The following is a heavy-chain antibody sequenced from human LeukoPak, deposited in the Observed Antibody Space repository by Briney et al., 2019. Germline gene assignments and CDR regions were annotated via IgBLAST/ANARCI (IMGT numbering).Heavy chain of an antibody. CDR2: ISSSSSYI. Sequence: GGSLRLSCAASGFTFSSYSMNWARQAPGKGLEWVSSISSSSSYIYYADSVKGRFTISRDNAKNSLYLQMNSLRAEDTAVYYCARDRGGAFDYWGQGTLVTVSS. J-gene: IGHJ4*02. V-gene: IGHV3-21*01. D-gene: IGHD1-26*01. CDR1: GFTFSSYS. CDR3: ARDRGGAFDY.